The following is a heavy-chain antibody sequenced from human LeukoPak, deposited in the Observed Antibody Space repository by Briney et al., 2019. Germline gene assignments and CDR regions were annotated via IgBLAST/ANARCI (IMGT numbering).Heavy chain of an antibody. CDR3: ARGVRELRYFDWLFN. V-gene: IGHV1-69*13. CDR1: GGTFSSYA. Sequence: SVKVSCKASGGTFSSYAISWVRQAPGQGLEWMGGFIPIFGTANYAQKFQGRVTITADESTSTAYMELSSLRSEDTAVYYCARGVRELRYFDWLFNWGQGTLVTVSS. CDR2: FIPIFGTA. J-gene: IGHJ4*02. D-gene: IGHD3-9*01.